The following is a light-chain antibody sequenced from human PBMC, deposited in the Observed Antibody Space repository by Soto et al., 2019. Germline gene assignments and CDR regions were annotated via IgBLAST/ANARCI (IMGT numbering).Light chain of an antibody. Sequence: QCALTQPASGSGSPGQSITISCTGTSSDVGGYDYVSWYQHHPGKAPKLMIFDVSHRPSGVSDRFSGSKSGNTASLTISGLQAEDEADYYCSSYTSTNIPIFGGGTQLTVL. CDR1: SSDVGGYDY. J-gene: IGLJ7*01. CDR3: SSYTSTNIPI. CDR2: DVS. V-gene: IGLV2-14*03.